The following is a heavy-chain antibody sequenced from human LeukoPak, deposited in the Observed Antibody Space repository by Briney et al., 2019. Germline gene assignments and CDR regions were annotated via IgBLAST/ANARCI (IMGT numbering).Heavy chain of an antibody. CDR3: ARALMVPAAIGWFDP. J-gene: IGHJ5*02. CDR2: IYHSGST. Sequence: SETLSLTCTVSGYSFSSGYYWGWLRQPPGKGLEWIGTIYHSGSTYYNPSLKSRVTISVDTSKNQFSLKLSSVTAADTAVYYCARALMVPAAIGWFDPWGQGTLVTVSS. V-gene: IGHV4-38-2*02. CDR1: GYSFSSGYY. D-gene: IGHD2-2*01.